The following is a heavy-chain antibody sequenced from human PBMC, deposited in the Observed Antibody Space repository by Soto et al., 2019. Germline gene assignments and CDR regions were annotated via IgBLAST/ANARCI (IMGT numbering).Heavy chain of an antibody. V-gene: IGHV3-53*01. CDR2: IYSGGNT. CDR1: GFLVSSNY. J-gene: IGHJ6*02. CDR3: ARDLGGWSDYYYDMDV. Sequence: GGSLRLSCAAAGFLVSSNYMSWVRQAPGKGLEWVSVIYSGGNTYYADSVKGRFTISRDNSKNTLYLQMNSLRAEDTAVYYCARDLGGWSDYYYDMDVWGQGATVTVSS. D-gene: IGHD6-19*01.